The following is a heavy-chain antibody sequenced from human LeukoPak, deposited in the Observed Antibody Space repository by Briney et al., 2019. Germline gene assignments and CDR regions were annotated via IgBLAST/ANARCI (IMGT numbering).Heavy chain of an antibody. CDR3: AREGTTNYYYYGMDV. J-gene: IGHJ6*02. CDR2: INAGNGNT. D-gene: IGHD1-1*01. V-gene: IGHV1-3*01. Sequence: ASVTVSCKASGYTFTSYAMHWVRQAPGQRLEWMGWINAGNGNTKYSQKFQGRVTITRDTSASTAYMELSSLRSEDTAVYYCAREGTTNYYYYGMDVWGQGTTVTVSS. CDR1: GYTFTSYA.